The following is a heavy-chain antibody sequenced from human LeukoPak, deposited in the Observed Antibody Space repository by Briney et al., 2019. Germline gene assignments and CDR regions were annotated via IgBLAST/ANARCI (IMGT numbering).Heavy chain of an antibody. V-gene: IGHV4-39*01. Sequence: SESLSLSCSVSGDSFDNSYCWFWVRQPPGKRPEWIGTIYSSVYTSYNPCLRSRATISGDTSRNLFSLKLISVTAADTAVYYCARGSDDYKLGNHWGHGTLVTVSS. CDR2: IYSSVYT. CDR3: ARGSDDYKLGNH. D-gene: IGHD5-24*01. CDR1: GDSFDNSYC. J-gene: IGHJ5*02.